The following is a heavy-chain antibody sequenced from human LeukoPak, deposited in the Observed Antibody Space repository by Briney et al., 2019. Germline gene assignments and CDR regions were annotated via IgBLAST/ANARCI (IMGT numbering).Heavy chain of an antibody. D-gene: IGHD6-19*01. Sequence: GESLKISCKVSGYSFDSYWIGWVRQMPGKGLEWMGIIYPGDSDTKYSPSFQGQITISADKSISTAYLQWSSLKASDTAMYYCARRIAVAAFDIWGQGTLVTVSS. CDR2: IYPGDSDT. CDR1: GYSFDSYW. V-gene: IGHV5-51*01. CDR3: ARRIAVAAFDI. J-gene: IGHJ3*02.